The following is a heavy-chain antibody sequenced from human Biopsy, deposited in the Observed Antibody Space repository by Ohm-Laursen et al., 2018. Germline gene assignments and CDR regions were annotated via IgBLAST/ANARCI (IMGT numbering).Heavy chain of an antibody. CDR1: GFSFSDYH. Sequence: GSLRLSCAASGFSFSDYHMRWIRQAPGRGLEWVSYISGGGTIYYGDSMKGRVTISRDNAKNSLYLQMHSLRAEDTAVYYCARDTRWSPYHMDVWGQGTTATVSS. J-gene: IGHJ6*02. CDR2: ISGGGTI. D-gene: IGHD4-23*01. CDR3: ARDTRWSPYHMDV. V-gene: IGHV3-11*01.